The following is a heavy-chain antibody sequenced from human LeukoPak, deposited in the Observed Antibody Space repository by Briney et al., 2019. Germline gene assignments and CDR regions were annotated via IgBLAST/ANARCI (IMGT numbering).Heavy chain of an antibody. CDR3: ARRDDSYGYRWYFDL. V-gene: IGHV4-59*08. D-gene: IGHD5-18*01. Sequence: PSETLSLTCTVSGGSISRYYWSWIRQPPGKGLEWIGYIYYSGSTNYNPSLKSRVTISVDTSKNQFSLKLSSVTAADTAVYYCARRDDSYGYRWYFDLWGRGTLVTVSS. J-gene: IGHJ2*01. CDR1: GGSISRYY. CDR2: IYYSGST.